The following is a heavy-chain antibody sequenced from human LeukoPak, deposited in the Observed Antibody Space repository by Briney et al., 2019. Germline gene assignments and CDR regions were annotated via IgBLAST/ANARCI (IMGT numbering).Heavy chain of an antibody. CDR2: IRYEGSNK. D-gene: IGHD6-19*01. CDR3: PKERSSGWYDAFDI. CDR1: GLTFSSYG. V-gene: IGHV3-30*02. J-gene: IGHJ3*02. Sequence: PGGSLRLSCAASGLTFSSYGMHWVRQAPGKGVEWGAFIRYEGSNKYYADSVKGRFTISRDNSKNTMYLQMNSLRAEDTAVYYCPKERSSGWYDAFDIWGQGTMVTVSS.